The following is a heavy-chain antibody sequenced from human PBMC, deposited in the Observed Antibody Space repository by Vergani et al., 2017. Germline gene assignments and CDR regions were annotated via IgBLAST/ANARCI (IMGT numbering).Heavy chain of an antibody. Sequence: EVDLVESGGGLAQPGGSLRLSCEASGITFWKFGMHWVRQGPGKGLEWVSGISWNSGAVDYADSVRGRFTISRDNAKNSLFLEMNSLRFEDTAVYFCTKGSVYYHDSAGHSYDPYTGFDLWGQGTLVTVSS. V-gene: IGHV3-9*01. J-gene: IGHJ3*01. CDR1: GITFWKFG. CDR2: ISWNSGAV. D-gene: IGHD5/OR15-5a*01. CDR3: TKGSVYYHDSAGHSYDPYTGFDL.